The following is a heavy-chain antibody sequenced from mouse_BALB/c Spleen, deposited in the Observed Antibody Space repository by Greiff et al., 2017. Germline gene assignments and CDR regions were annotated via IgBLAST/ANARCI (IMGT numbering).Heavy chain of an antibody. D-gene: IGHD2-14*01. CDR1: GYAFSSYW. CDR3: ARGYYRYDALFMGAMDY. J-gene: IGHJ4*01. V-gene: IGHV1-80*01. CDR2: IYPGDGDT. Sequence: QVQLQQSGAELVRPGSSVKISCKASGYAFSSYWMNWVKQRPGQGLEWIGQIYPGDGDTNYNGKFKGKATLTADKSSSTAYMQLSSLTSEDSAVYFCARGYYRYDALFMGAMDYWGQGTSVTVSS.